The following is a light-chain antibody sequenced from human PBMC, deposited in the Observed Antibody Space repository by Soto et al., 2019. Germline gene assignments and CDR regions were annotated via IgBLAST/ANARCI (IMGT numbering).Light chain of an antibody. J-gene: IGLJ1*01. CDR1: SSNIGSNT. Sequence: QSVLTQPPSASGTPGQRVTISCSGSSSNIGSNTVNWYQQLPGTAPQLLIYNNNQRPSGVADRFSGSKSGTSASLAISGLQSEDEADYYCSAWDDSLNGLVFGPGTQLTVL. CDR3: SAWDDSLNGLV. V-gene: IGLV1-44*01. CDR2: NNN.